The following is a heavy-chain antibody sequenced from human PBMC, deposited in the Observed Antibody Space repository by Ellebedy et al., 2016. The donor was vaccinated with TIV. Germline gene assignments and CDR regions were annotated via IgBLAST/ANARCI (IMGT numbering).Heavy chain of an antibody. V-gene: IGHV3-23*01. CDR3: AKGSSSGYNYDRVGFAY. Sequence: GGSLRLSCAASGFTFSTFAMHWVRQTPGKGLEWVSVISAGSTSTHYTDSVKGRFTISRDNSQNTLFLKMNSLRAEDTAVYYCAKGSSSGYNYDRVGFAYWGQGILVTVSS. CDR1: GFTFSTFA. D-gene: IGHD5-18*01. J-gene: IGHJ4*02. CDR2: ISAGSTST.